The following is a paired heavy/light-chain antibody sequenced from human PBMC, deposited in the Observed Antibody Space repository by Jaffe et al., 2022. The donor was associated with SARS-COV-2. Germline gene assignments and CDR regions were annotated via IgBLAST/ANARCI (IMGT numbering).Light chain of an antibody. Sequence: QSVLTQPPSVSAAPGQKVTISCSGSSSNIGKNYVSWHQQLPGTAPKLLIYDTNKRPSGIPGRFSASKSGTSATLDITGLQTGDEADYYCAAWDSSLTIVLFGGGTKLTVL. CDR1: SSNIGKNY. CDR2: DTN. V-gene: IGLV1-51*01. CDR3: AAWDSSLTIVL. J-gene: IGLJ2*01.
Heavy chain of an antibody. CDR3: VTYQQVGY. D-gene: IGHD6-13*01. CDR2: IKKDGSER. J-gene: IGHJ4*02. CDR1: GFTFSDSW. V-gene: IGHV3-7*01. Sequence: EVHLVESGGGLVQPGGSLRLSCATSGFTFSDSWMTWVRQAPGKGLEWVANIKKDGSERHYVDSVKGRFTISRDNAQNSLYLQMNSLRAEDTAVYYCVTYQQVGYWGQGTLVTVSS.